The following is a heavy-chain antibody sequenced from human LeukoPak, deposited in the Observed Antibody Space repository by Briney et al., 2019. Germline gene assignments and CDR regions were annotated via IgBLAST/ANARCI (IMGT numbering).Heavy chain of an antibody. D-gene: IGHD1-26*01. V-gene: IGHV4-59*12. CDR2: IYYSGST. J-gene: IGHJ5*02. Sequence: PSETLSLTCTVSGGSISSYYWSWIRQPPGKGLEWIGYIYYSGSTNYNPSLKSRVTISVDTSKNQFSLKLSSVTAADTAVYYCARDEVGANGGAWFDPWGQGTLVTVSS. CDR1: GGSISSYY. CDR3: ARDEVGANGGAWFDP.